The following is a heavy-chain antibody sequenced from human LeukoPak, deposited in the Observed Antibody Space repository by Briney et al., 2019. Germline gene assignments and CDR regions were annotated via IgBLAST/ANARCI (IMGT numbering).Heavy chain of an antibody. V-gene: IGHV3-30*04. Sequence: GGPLSLSCAAPGLPFSSFAMHWVRKAPGKGLKWVAVISYDGSYKYYADSVKGRFTISRDNSKSTLYLQMNSLRVEDTAVYYCARAYVTYYYDTSGYGYYYGMDVWGQGTTVTVSS. J-gene: IGHJ6*02. CDR2: ISYDGSYK. CDR3: ARAYVTYYYDTSGYGYYYGMDV. CDR1: GLPFSSFA. D-gene: IGHD3-22*01.